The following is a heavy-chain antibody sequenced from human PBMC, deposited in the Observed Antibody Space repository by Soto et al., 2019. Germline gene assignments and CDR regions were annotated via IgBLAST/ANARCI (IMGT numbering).Heavy chain of an antibody. CDR2: IYYSGTT. J-gene: IGHJ5*02. V-gene: IGHV4-39*07. CDR1: GGSISSHGYY. Sequence: TLSLTCTVSGGSISSHGYYWGWIRQPPGKGLEWIGTIYYSGTTFYNPSLKSRVTISRDNSKNTLYLQMNSLRAEDTAVYYCAKTAPGYWCDPWGQGTLVTVSS. CDR3: AKTAPGYWCDP.